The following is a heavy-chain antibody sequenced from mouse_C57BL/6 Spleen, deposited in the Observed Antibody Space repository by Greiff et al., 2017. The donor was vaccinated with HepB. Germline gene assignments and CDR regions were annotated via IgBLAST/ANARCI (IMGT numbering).Heavy chain of an antibody. CDR2: IDPETGGT. J-gene: IGHJ2*01. CDR1: GYTFTDYE. CDR3: TSDYGSSLHYFDY. Sequence: VQLQQSGAELVRPGASVTLSCKASGYTFTDYEMHWVKQTPVHGLEWIGAIDPETGGTAYNQKFKGKAILTADKSSSTAYMELRSLTSEDSAVYYCTSDYGSSLHYFDYWGQGTTLTVSS. V-gene: IGHV1-15*01. D-gene: IGHD1-1*01.